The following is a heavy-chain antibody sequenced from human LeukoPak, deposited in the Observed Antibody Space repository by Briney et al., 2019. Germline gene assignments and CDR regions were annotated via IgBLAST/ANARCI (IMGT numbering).Heavy chain of an antibody. V-gene: IGHV3-64*01. CDR2: ISSNGGST. D-gene: IGHD3-10*02. CDR1: GFTFSSYA. Sequence: GGSLRLSCAASGFTFSSYAMHWVRQAPGKGLEYVSAISSNGGSTYYANSVKGRFTISRDNSKNTLYLQMGSLRAEDMAVYYCASTLGSGRVYYYYYMDVWGKGTTVSVSS. CDR3: ASTLGSGRVYYYYYMDV. J-gene: IGHJ6*03.